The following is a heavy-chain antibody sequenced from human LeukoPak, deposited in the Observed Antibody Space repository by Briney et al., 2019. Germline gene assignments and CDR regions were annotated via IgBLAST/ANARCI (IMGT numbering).Heavy chain of an antibody. V-gene: IGHV4-34*01. CDR1: GGSFSGYY. J-gene: IGHJ5*02. CDR2: INHSGST. D-gene: IGHD3-10*01. Sequence: PSETLSLTCAAYGGSFSGYYWNWIRQSPGMGLQWIGEINHSGSTNYNPSLKSRVTISVDTPKNQFSLRLTSVTAADTAVYYCARGRVQNYFGSGSQGWFDPWGQGTLVTVSS. CDR3: ARGRVQNYFGSGSQGWFDP.